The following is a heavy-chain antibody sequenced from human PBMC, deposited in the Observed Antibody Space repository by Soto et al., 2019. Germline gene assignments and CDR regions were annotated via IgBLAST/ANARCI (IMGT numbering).Heavy chain of an antibody. CDR2: IYHSGST. CDR3: ARDRGCSSTSCYPGNWFDP. CDR1: CGSISSGGYS. Sequence: SETLSLTCAVSCGSISSGGYSWSWIRQPPGKGLEWIGYIYHSGSTYYNPSLKSRVTISVDRSKNQFSLKLSSVTAADTAVYYCARDRGCSSTSCYPGNWFDPWGQGTLVTVSS. J-gene: IGHJ5*02. V-gene: IGHV4-30-2*01. D-gene: IGHD2-2*01.